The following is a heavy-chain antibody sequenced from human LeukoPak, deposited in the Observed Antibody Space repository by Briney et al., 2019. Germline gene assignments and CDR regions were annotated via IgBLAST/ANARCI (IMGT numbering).Heavy chain of an antibody. J-gene: IGHJ2*01. Sequence: SETLSLTCTVSGGSISNYYWNWIRQPPGKGLERMGYIYYSCTTNYNPSLKSRGSMSVDTSKNQFSLKLSSVSAADTAVYYCARVLWFGEWNWYFDLWGRGTLVTVSS. CDR2: IYYSCTT. CDR1: GGSISNYY. CDR3: ARVLWFGEWNWYFDL. V-gene: IGHV4-59*12. D-gene: IGHD3-10*01.